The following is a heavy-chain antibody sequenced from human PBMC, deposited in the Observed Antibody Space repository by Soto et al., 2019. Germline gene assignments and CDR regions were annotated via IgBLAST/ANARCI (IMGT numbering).Heavy chain of an antibody. V-gene: IGHV4-31*03. J-gene: IGHJ6*02. CDR1: GGSISSGGYY. CDR2: IYYSGST. CDR3: AYSVVTAATRHYYGMDV. D-gene: IGHD2-2*01. Sequence: QVQLQESGPGLVKPSQTLSLTCTVSGGSISSGGYYWSWIRQHPGKGLEWIGYIYYSGSTYYNPSLKSRVTISVDTSKNQSSLKLSSVTAADTAVYYCAYSVVTAATRHYYGMDVWGQGTTVTVSS.